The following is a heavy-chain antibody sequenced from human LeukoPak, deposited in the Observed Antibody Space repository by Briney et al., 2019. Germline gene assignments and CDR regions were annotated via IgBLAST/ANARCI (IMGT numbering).Heavy chain of an antibody. CDR2: IYTSGST. CDR1: GGSISSYY. V-gene: IGHV4-4*07. J-gene: IGHJ6*03. CDR3: ARGINPIYGSGSYRYYYMDV. D-gene: IGHD3-10*01. Sequence: KTSETLSLTCTVSGGSISSYYWSWIRQPAGKGLEWIGRIYTSGSTNYNPSLKSRVTMSVDTSKNQFSLKLSSVTAADTAVYYCARGINPIYGSGSYRYYYMDVWGKGTTVTVSS.